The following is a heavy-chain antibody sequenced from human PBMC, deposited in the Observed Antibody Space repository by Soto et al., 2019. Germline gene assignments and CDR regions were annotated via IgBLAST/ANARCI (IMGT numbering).Heavy chain of an antibody. CDR3: ARGYSGSYYDYFDY. J-gene: IGHJ4*02. CDR1: GFTFSSYW. Sequence: GGSLRLSCAASGFTFSSYWMHWVRQAPGKGLVWVSRINSDGSSTSYADSVKGRFTISRDNAKNTLYLQMNSLRAEDTAVYYCARGYSGSYYDYFDYWGQGTLVTVSS. D-gene: IGHD1-26*01. V-gene: IGHV3-74*01. CDR2: INSDGSST.